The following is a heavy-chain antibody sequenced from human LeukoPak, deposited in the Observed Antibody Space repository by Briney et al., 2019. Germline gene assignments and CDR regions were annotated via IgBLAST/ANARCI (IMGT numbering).Heavy chain of an antibody. CDR3: ARAGYDSSVNS. V-gene: IGHV4-39*07. CDR2: IYYSGST. D-gene: IGHD3-22*01. Sequence: SETLSLTCTVSGGSISSSSYYWGWIRQPPGKGLEWIGSIYYSGSTYYNPSLKSRVTISVDTSKNQFSLKLSSVTAADTAVYYCARAGYDSSVNSWGQGTLVTVSS. J-gene: IGHJ4*02. CDR1: GGSISSSSYY.